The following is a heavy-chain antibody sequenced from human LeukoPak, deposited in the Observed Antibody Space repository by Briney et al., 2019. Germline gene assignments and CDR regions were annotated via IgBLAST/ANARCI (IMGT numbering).Heavy chain of an antibody. CDR1: GGTFSSYA. D-gene: IGHD3-10*01. CDR3: ARVGLLWFGESIPDY. J-gene: IGHJ4*02. V-gene: IGHV1-2*02. CDR2: INPNSGGT. Sequence: ASVKVSCKASGGTFSSYAISWVRQAPGQGLEWMGWINPNSGGTNYAQKFQGRVTMTRDTSISTAYMELSRLRSDDTAVYYCARVGLLWFGESIPDYWGQGTLVTVSS.